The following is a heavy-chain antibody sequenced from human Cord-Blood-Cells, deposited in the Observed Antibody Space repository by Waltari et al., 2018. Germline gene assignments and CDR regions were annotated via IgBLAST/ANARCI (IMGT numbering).Heavy chain of an antibody. CDR3: ARGRGGIFHLAY. Sequence: QVQLVQSGAEVKKPGASVKVSCKASGYTFTSYDINWVRQATGQGLEWMGWRSPKRGNTDYAQKYRGRVTMTRNTSISTAYMELSSLRSEDTAVYYCARGRGGIFHLAYWGQGTLVTVSS. J-gene: IGHJ4*02. CDR1: GYTFTSYD. V-gene: IGHV1-8*01. D-gene: IGHD3-10*01. CDR2: RSPKRGNT.